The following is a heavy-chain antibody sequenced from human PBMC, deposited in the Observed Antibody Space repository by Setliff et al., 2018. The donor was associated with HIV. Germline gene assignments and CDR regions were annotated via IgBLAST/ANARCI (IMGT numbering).Heavy chain of an antibody. CDR2: MYYSGNI. J-gene: IGHJ5*02. Sequence: PSETLSLTCTVSGGSITSSNTYYWGWIRQPPGKGLEWIGSMYYSGNIYYNPSLKSRVTISVDTSKNQFSLKMNSATAADTALYYCVRYTSKVDWFDPWGQGTLVTVSS. D-gene: IGHD2-2*02. CDR1: GGSITSSNTYY. CDR3: VRYTSKVDWFDP. V-gene: IGHV4-39*01.